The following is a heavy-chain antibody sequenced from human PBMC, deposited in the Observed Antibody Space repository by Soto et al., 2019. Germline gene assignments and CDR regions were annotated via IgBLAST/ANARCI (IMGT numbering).Heavy chain of an antibody. CDR2: IYYSGRT. CDR3: ARQGSGSYNAFDI. J-gene: IGHJ3*02. D-gene: IGHD1-26*01. CDR1: GGSISSSSYY. V-gene: IGHV4-39*01. Sequence: QLQLQESGPGLVKPSETLSLTCTVSGGSISSSSYYWGWIRQPPGKVLEWIGTIYYSGRTYYNPSLKSRVTISVDTSKNQFSLKLSSVTAADTAVYYCARQGSGSYNAFDIWGQGTVVTVSS.